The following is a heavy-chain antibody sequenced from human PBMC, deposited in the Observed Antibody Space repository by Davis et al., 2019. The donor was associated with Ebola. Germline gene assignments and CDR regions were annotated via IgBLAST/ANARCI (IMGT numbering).Heavy chain of an antibody. Sequence: GESLKISCKGSGYSFTSYWIGWVRQMPGKGLEWMGIIYPGDSDTRYSPSFQGQVTISADKSISTAYLQWSSLKASDTAMYYCARHRPRDWGSGYYNGMDVWGQGTTVTVSS. CDR1: GYSFTSYW. J-gene: IGHJ6*02. CDR2: IYPGDSDT. V-gene: IGHV5-51*01. CDR3: ARHRPRDWGSGYYNGMDV. D-gene: IGHD7-27*01.